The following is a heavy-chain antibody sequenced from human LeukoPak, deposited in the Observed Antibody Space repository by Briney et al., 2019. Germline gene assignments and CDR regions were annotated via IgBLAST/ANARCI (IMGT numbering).Heavy chain of an antibody. CDR3: ARMIGDDAFDI. CDR1: SAGSVSSSSYS. D-gene: IGHD3-22*01. V-gene: IGHV4-39*01. J-gene: IGHJ3*02. CDR2: LHPSGST. Sequence: SETLSLTCSVSSAGSVSSSSYSWGWIRQPPGRGLEWIGSLHPSGSTTSKPSLRGRVTISVDTSRNQFSLKLSSVTATDTAVYCCARMIGDDAFDIWGQGTMVTVSS.